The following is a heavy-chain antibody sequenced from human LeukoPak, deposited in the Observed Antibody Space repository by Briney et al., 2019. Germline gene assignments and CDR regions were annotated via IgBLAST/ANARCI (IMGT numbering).Heavy chain of an antibody. J-gene: IGHJ5*02. V-gene: IGHV1-18*04. CDR3: AGDGIGYCSSTSCLNWFDP. Sequence: ASVKVSCKASGYTFTSYGISWVRQAPGQGLEWMGWISAYNGNTNYAQKLQGRVTMTTDTSTSTAYMELRSLRSDDTAVYYCAGDGIGYCSSTSCLNWFDPWGQGTLVTVSS. CDR2: ISAYNGNT. CDR1: GYTFTSYG. D-gene: IGHD2-2*01.